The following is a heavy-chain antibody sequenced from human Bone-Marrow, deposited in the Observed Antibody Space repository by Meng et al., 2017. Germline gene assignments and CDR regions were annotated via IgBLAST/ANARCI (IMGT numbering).Heavy chain of an antibody. J-gene: IGHJ4*02. CDR2: INPKSGDT. D-gene: IGHD6-13*01. V-gene: IGHV1-2*06. CDR1: GSTFPDYW. CDR3: ARDEDISAAGKLFGDY. Sequence: QVQVWQSGAEVKKPGASVKVPCKASGSTFPDYWLHWVRRAPGQGLEWMGRINPKSGDTHYAQRFQGRVTMTGDTSISTAYMELSGLRSDDTAMYYCARDEDISAAGKLFGDYWGQGTLVTVSS.